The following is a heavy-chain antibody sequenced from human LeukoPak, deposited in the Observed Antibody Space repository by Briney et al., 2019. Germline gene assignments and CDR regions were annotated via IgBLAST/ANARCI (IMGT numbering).Heavy chain of an antibody. D-gene: IGHD1-14*01. CDR3: AGTTYTSPDY. Sequence: GGSLRLSCAASGFTISTYAMHWVRQAPGKGLEFVSGISSNGAGTYYANSVKGRFTISRDISKNTLYLQMGSLRAEDMAVYYCAGTTYTSPDYWGQGTLVTVSS. CDR1: GFTISTYA. V-gene: IGHV3-64*01. J-gene: IGHJ4*02. CDR2: ISSNGAGT.